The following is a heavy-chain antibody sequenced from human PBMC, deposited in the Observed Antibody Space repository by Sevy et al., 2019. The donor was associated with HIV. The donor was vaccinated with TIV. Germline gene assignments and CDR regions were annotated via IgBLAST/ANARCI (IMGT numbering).Heavy chain of an antibody. CDR2: IKQDGSEK. CDR1: GFIFNSYW. CDR3: ARDYS. J-gene: IGHJ4*02. V-gene: IGHV3-7*01. Sequence: GGSLRLSCGASGFIFNSYWMTWVRQAPGKGLEWVATIKQDGSEKYYVDSVKGRFTISRENVKNSVHLQMSSLRVEDTAMYYCARDYSWGQGTQVTVSS.